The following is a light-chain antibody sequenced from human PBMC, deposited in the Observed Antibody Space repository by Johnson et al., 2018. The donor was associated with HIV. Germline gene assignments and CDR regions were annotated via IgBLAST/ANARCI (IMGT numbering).Light chain of an antibody. CDR2: DNN. CDR1: SSNIGNNY. Sequence: SVLTQPPSVSATPGQKVTISCSGSSSNIGNNYVSWYQQLPGTAPKLLIYDNNKRPSGIPDRFSGSKSGTSSTLAITGLQTGDEADYYCGTGDSSLSAPWVFGPGTKFTV. J-gene: IGLJ1*01. CDR3: GTGDSSLSAPWV. V-gene: IGLV1-51*01.